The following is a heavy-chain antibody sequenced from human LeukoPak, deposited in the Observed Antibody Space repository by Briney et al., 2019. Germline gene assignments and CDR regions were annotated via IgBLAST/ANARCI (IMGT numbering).Heavy chain of an antibody. CDR3: ARHSALHIVVVTATGNWFDP. CDR1: GGSFSGYY. CDR2: INHSGST. V-gene: IGHV4-34*01. D-gene: IGHD2-21*02. J-gene: IGHJ5*02. Sequence: SETLSLTCAVYGGSFSGYYWSWIRQPPGKGLEWIGEINHSGSTNYNPSLKSRVTISVDTSKNQFSLKLSSVTAADTAVYYCARHSALHIVVVTATGNWFDPWGQGTLVTVSS.